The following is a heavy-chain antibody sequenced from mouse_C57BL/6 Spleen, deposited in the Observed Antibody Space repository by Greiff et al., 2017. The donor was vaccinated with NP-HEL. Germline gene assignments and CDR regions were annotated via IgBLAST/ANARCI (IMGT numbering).Heavy chain of an antibody. J-gene: IGHJ3*01. Sequence: VQLQQSGPELVKPGASVKISCKASGYAFSSSWMNWVKQRPGKGLEWIGRIYPGDGDTNYNGKFKGKATLTADKSSSTAYMQLSSLTSEDSAVYFCARSADYDYDEGAWFAYWGQGTLVTVSA. V-gene: IGHV1-82*01. CDR2: IYPGDGDT. D-gene: IGHD2-4*01. CDR1: GYAFSSSW. CDR3: ARSADYDYDEGAWFAY.